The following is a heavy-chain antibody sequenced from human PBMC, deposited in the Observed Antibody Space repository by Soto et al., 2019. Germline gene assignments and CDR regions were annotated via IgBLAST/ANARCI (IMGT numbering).Heavy chain of an antibody. Sequence: SETLALTCTVSGGSISSSSYYWGWIRQPPGKGLEWIGSIYYSGSTYYNPSLKSRVTISVDTSKNQFSLKLSSVTAADTAVYYCARGSGPNDAFDIWGQGTTVTVSS. V-gene: IGHV4-39*07. D-gene: IGHD2-15*01. CDR3: ARGSGPNDAFDI. CDR1: GGSISSSSYY. J-gene: IGHJ3*02. CDR2: IYYSGST.